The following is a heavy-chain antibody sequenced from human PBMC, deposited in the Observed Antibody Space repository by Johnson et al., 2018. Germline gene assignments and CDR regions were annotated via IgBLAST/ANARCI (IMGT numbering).Heavy chain of an antibody. CDR2: IKQDGVEK. V-gene: IGHV3-7*01. CDR3: ARGNNGAFDI. D-gene: IGHD1/OR15-1a*01. Sequence: VQLVQSGGGLVQPGGSLRLSCAASGFSFSILRRSWVRQAPGKGLEWVADIKQDGVEKYYVDYIKGRFTISRDNAKNSLYLQMHSRRAEDTAVVYCARGNNGAFDIWGQGTMVTVSS. J-gene: IGHJ3*02. CDR1: GFSFSILR.